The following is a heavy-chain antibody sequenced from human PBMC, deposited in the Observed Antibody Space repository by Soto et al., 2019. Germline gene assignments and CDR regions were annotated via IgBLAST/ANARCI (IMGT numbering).Heavy chain of an antibody. CDR1: GGSISSYY. CDR3: ARDQFRDGPRYYYGMDV. J-gene: IGHJ6*02. V-gene: IGHV4-59*01. D-gene: IGHD2-21*01. Sequence: SETLSLTCTVSGGSISSYYWSWIRQPPGKGLEWIGYIYYSGSTNYNPSLKSRVTISVDTSKNQFSLKLSSVTAADTAVYYCARDQFRDGPRYYYGMDVWGQGTTVTVYS. CDR2: IYYSGST.